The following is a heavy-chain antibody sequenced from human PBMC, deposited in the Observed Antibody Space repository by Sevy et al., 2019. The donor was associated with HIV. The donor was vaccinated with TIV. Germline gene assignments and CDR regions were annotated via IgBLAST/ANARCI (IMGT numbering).Heavy chain of an antibody. CDR1: GFTFSSYA. V-gene: IGHV3-23*01. J-gene: IGHJ3*02. CDR3: AKVTPHIVATIIEDAFDI. D-gene: IGHD5-12*01. Sequence: GRSLRLSCAASGFTFSSYAMSWVRQAPGKGLEWVSAISGSGGSTYYADSVKGRFTISRDNSKNTLYLQMNSLRAEDTAVYYCAKVTPHIVATIIEDAFDIWGQGTVVNVSS. CDR2: ISGSGGST.